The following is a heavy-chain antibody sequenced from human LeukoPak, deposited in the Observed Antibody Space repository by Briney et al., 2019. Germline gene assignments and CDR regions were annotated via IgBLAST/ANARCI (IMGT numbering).Heavy chain of an antibody. CDR3: ARDRLGGDYKDRPFDY. V-gene: IGHV3-21*01. D-gene: IGHD4-17*01. J-gene: IGHJ4*02. CDR2: ISSSSSYI. CDR1: GFTFSSYS. Sequence: GSLRLSCAASGFTFSSYSRNWVRQAPGKGLEWVSSISSSSSYIYYADSVKGRFTISRDNAKNSLYLQMNSLRAEDTAVYYCARDRLGGDYKDRPFDYWGQGTLVTVSS.